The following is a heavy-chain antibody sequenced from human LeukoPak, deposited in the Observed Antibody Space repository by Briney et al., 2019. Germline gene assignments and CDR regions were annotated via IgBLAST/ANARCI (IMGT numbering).Heavy chain of an antibody. CDR2: IYYSGST. D-gene: IGHD3-3*01. Sequence: SETLSLTCTVSGGSISSYYWSWIRQPPGKGLEWIGYIYYSGSTNYNPSLKSRVTISVDTSKNQFSLKLSSVTAADTAVYYCARQTYYDFWSGYREGAFGIWGQGTMVTVSS. V-gene: IGHV4-59*01. J-gene: IGHJ3*02. CDR3: ARQTYYDFWSGYREGAFGI. CDR1: GGSISSYY.